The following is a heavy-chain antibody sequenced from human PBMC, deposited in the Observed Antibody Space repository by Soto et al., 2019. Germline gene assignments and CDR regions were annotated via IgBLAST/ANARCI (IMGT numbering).Heavy chain of an antibody. Sequence: QVQLVQSGAEVKKPGSSVKVSCKASGGTFISFAINWVRQAPGQGLEWMGEITPISGTTNYAQKFQGRVTMTVDESTNSAFMELSSLTAEDTAVFYCARGNYGDYSDAFDIWGQGTMVTGSS. CDR1: GGTFISFA. CDR2: ITPISGTT. CDR3: ARGNYGDYSDAFDI. V-gene: IGHV1-69*01. J-gene: IGHJ3*02. D-gene: IGHD4-17*01.